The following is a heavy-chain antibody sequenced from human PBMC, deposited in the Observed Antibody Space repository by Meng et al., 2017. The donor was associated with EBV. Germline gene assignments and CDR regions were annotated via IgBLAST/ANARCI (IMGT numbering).Heavy chain of an antibody. J-gene: IGHJ4*02. CDR3: AKSRSSTPGIVDD. V-gene: IGHV4-61*08. CDR2: IYDTGIT. CDR1: GVSVTSGAYH. D-gene: IGHD2/OR15-2a*01. Sequence: QVRLQESGPGLVKPSETLSLTCIVSGVSVTSGAYHWSWIRQSPGKGLEWIGYIYDTGITIYNPSLKSRVTISLETSKNQFSLKVNSVTTADTAVYYCAKSRSSTPGIVDDWGQGTLVTVSS.